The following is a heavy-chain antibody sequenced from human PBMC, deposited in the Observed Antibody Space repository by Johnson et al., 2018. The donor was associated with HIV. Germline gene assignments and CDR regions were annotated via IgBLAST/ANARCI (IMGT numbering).Heavy chain of an antibody. Sequence: VQLVESGGSVVRPGGYLRLSCAASGFTFDDYAMSWVRQAPGKGLEWVSGISWNSGSIGYADSVKGRFTISRDNAKNSLYLQMNSLRAEDTALYYCAKDRQATSTLGAFDIWGQGTMVTVSS. CDR2: ISWNSGSI. CDR1: GFTFDDYA. D-gene: IGHD5-24*01. CDR3: AKDRQATSTLGAFDI. V-gene: IGHV3-20*04. J-gene: IGHJ3*02.